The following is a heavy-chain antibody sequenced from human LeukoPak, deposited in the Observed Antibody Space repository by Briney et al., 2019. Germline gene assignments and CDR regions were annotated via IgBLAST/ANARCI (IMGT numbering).Heavy chain of an antibody. V-gene: IGHV4-59*08. D-gene: IGHD6-13*01. Sequence: SETLSLTCTVSGGSISSYYWSWIRQPPVKELEWIGYIYYSGSTNYNPSVKSRVTISVDTSKNQFSLKLSSVTAADTAVYYCAGQIAAGGSHYYYYYGMDVWGQGTTVTVSS. CDR1: GGSISSYY. CDR2: IYYSGST. J-gene: IGHJ6*02. CDR3: AGQIAAGGSHYYYYYGMDV.